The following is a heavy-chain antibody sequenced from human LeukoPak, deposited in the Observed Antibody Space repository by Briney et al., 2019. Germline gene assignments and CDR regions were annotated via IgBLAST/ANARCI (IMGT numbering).Heavy chain of an antibody. Sequence: PGGSLRLSCAASGFNFNLYWMSWVRQAPGKGLEWVANINQDGSETYYVDPVKDRLTISRDNAKNTLFLQMNSLRAEDTAVFYCARAGGPHTVDVWGQGTTVTVSS. CDR2: INQDGSET. CDR1: GFNFNLYW. D-gene: IGHD2-8*02. V-gene: IGHV3-7*01. J-gene: IGHJ6*02. CDR3: ARAGGPHTVDV.